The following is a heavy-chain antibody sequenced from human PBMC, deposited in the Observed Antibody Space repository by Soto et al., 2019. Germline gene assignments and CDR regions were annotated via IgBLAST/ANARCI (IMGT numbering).Heavy chain of an antibody. CDR2: IYYSGST. D-gene: IGHD3-10*01. V-gene: IGHV4-31*03. CDR1: GGSISSGGYY. Sequence: SETLSLTCTVSGGSISSGGYYWSWIRQHPGKGLEWIGYIYYSGSTYYNPSLKSRVTISVDTSKNQFSLKLSSVTAADTAVYYCARVGYYGSGSYADYWGQGTLVTVSS. J-gene: IGHJ4*02. CDR3: ARVGYYGSGSYADY.